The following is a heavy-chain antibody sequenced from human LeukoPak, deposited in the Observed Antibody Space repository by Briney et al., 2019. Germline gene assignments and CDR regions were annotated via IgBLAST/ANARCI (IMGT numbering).Heavy chain of an antibody. J-gene: IGHJ1*01. D-gene: IGHD1-20*01. V-gene: IGHV3-33*01. CDR3: ARDRAPLHNWDDAVGLRF. CDR2: IKHDESNI. Sequence: GGSLRLSCAASGFTFNIYGMSWVRQAPGKGLEWVADIKHDESNIHYADSVKDRFTISRDTSKNTLYLQMSSLRVDDTAVYYCARDRAPLHNWDDAVGLRFWGQGTPVTVSS. CDR1: GFTFNIYG.